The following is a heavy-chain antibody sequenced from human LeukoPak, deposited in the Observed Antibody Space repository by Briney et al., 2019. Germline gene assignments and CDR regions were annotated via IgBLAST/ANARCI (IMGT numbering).Heavy chain of an antibody. CDR3: AGGRSHYYGMHI. CDR2: ISSSGTTI. V-gene: IGHV3-11*01. J-gene: IGHJ6*02. CDR1: GFTFSDYY. Sequence: GGSLRLSCTDSGFTFSDYYMNWIRQTPGKGLEWVSYISSSGTTIYQAHSVKGRFAISRDNAKDSLYLQMNSRRGEDTAVYYCAGGRSHYYGMHIWGQGTTVTVS. D-gene: IGHD3-16*01.